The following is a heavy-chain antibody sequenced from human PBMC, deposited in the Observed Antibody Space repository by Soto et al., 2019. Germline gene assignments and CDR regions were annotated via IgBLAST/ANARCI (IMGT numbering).Heavy chain of an antibody. V-gene: IGHV3-30*18. CDR2: ISYDGSNK. J-gene: IGHJ4*02. CDR3: AKDWNWNLDY. CDR1: GFTFSSYG. D-gene: IGHD1-1*01. Sequence: GGSLRLSCAASGFTFSSYGMHWVRQAPGKGLEWVAVISYDGSNKYYADSVKGRFTISRDNSKNTLYLQMNSLGAEDTAVYYCAKDWNWNLDYWGQGTLVTVSS.